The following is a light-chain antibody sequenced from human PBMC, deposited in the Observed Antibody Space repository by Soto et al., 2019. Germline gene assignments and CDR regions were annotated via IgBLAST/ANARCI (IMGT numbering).Light chain of an antibody. V-gene: IGKV3-20*01. CDR2: DAS. CDR3: QQYGNSPIT. Sequence: EIVLTQSPGTLSLSPGEGAALSYRATQCVRRYFGCYQQNLGQAPSLLIYDASSRATGIPDRFSGSGSGTDFTLTISRLEPEDFAVYYCQQYGNSPITFGQGTRLEIK. J-gene: IGKJ5*01. CDR1: QCVRRY.